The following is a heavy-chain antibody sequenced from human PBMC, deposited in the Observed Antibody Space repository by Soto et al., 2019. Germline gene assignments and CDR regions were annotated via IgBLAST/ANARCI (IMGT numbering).Heavy chain of an antibody. Sequence: EVQLVESGGGLVKPGGSLRLSCAASGFTFSSYSMNWVRQAPGKGLEWVSSISSSSSYIYYADSVKGRFTISRDNAKNSLYLQMNSLRAEDTAVYYCARERTVITQRGWFDPWGQGTLVTVSS. J-gene: IGHJ5*02. V-gene: IGHV3-21*01. CDR2: ISSSSSYI. D-gene: IGHD4-4*01. CDR1: GFTFSSYS. CDR3: ARERTVITQRGWFDP.